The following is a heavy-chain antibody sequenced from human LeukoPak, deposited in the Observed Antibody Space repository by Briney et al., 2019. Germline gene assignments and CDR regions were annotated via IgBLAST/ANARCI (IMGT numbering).Heavy chain of an antibody. V-gene: IGHV3-30*01. D-gene: IGHD3-22*01. Sequence: GGSLRLSCAASGFTFSSYAMHWVRQAPGKGLEWVAVISYDGSNKYYADSGKGRFTISRDNSKNTLYLQMNSLRAEDTAVYYCARDFLGVWDSSGSYRGYFDYWGQGTLVTVSS. J-gene: IGHJ4*02. CDR3: ARDFLGVWDSSGSYRGYFDY. CDR1: GFTFSSYA. CDR2: ISYDGSNK.